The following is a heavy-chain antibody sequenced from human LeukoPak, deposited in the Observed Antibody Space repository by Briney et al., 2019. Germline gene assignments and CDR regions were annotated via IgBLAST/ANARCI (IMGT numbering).Heavy chain of an antibody. J-gene: IGHJ6*03. CDR2: INHSGST. CDR3: ARAFSSGYDYPYYYYYYMDV. CDR1: GGSFSGYY. Sequence: PSEPLSLTCAVYGGSFSGYYWSWIRQPPGKGLEWIGEINHSGSTNYNPSLKSRVTISVDTSKNQFSLKLSSVTAADTAVYYCARAFSSGYDYPYYYYYYMDVWGKGTTVTVSS. D-gene: IGHD5-12*01. V-gene: IGHV4-34*01.